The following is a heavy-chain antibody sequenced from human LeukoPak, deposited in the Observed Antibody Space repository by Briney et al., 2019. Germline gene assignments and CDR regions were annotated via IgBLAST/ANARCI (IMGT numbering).Heavy chain of an antibody. CDR3: ARAASITMIVVALYGMDV. CDR2: INPNSGGT. V-gene: IGHV1-2*02. J-gene: IGHJ6*02. D-gene: IGHD3-22*01. CDR1: GYTFTGYY. Sequence: ASVKVSCKASGYTFTGYYMHWVRQAPGQGLEWMGWINPNSGGTNYAQKFQGRVTMTRDTSIGTAYMELSRLRSDDTAVYYCARAASITMIVVALYGMDVWGQGTTVTVSS.